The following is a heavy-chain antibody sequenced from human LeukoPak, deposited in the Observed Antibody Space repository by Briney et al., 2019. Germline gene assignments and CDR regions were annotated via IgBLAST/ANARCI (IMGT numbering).Heavy chain of an antibody. J-gene: IGHJ6*03. CDR3: ARTDGGNSAGYYYYMDV. V-gene: IGHV3-48*04. CDR2: ISSSGSTI. CDR1: GFTLSNAW. Sequence: GGSLRLSCAASGFTLSNAWMNWVRQAPGKGLEGVSYISSSGSTIYYADSVKGRFTISRDNAKNSLYLQMNSLRAEDTAVYYCARTDGGNSAGYYYYMDVWGKGTTVTISS. D-gene: IGHD4-23*01.